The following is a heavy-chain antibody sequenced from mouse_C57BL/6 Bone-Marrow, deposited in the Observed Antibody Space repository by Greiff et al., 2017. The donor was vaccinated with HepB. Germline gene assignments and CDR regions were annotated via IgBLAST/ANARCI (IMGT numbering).Heavy chain of an antibody. CDR3: ANIYYDYDGVDY. V-gene: IGHV1-82*01. J-gene: IGHJ2*01. Sequence: VKLVESGPELVKPGASVKISCKASGYAFSSSWMNWVKQRPGKGLEWIGRIYPGDGDTNYNGKFKGKATLTADKSSSTAYMQLSSLTSEDSAVYFCANIYYDYDGVDYWGQGTTLTVSS. CDR1: GYAFSSSW. D-gene: IGHD2-4*01. CDR2: IYPGDGDT.